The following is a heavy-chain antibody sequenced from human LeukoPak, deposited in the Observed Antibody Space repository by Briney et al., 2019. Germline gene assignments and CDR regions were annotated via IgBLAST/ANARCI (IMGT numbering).Heavy chain of an antibody. J-gene: IGHJ6*01. V-gene: IGHV1-2*04. Sequence: ASVKVSCKASGYTFTGYYMHWVRQAPGQGLEWMGWISPNSGGTNYAQKFQGWVTMTRDTSISTAYMELSRLRSDDTAVYYCARGAAAGTYGGMDAWGQGTTVPVPS. CDR2: ISPNSGGT. CDR1: GYTFTGYY. CDR3: ARGAAAGTYGGMDA. D-gene: IGHD6-13*01.